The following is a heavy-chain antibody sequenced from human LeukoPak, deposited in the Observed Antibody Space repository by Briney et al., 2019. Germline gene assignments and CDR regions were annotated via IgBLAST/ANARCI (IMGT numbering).Heavy chain of an antibody. D-gene: IGHD2-8*01. V-gene: IGHV3-64*01. CDR2: ISSNGGST. CDR3: ARSPYCTNGVCCNRGYYYFDY. CDR1: GFTFSSYA. Sequence: GGSLRLSCAASGFTFSSYAMHWVRQAPGKGLEYVSAISSNGGSTYYANSMKGRFTISRDNSKNTLYLQMGSLRAEDMAVYYCARSPYCTNGVCCNRGYYYFDYWGQGTLVTVSS. J-gene: IGHJ4*02.